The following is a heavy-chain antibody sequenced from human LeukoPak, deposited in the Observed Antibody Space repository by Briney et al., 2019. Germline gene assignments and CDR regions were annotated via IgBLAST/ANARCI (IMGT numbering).Heavy chain of an antibody. V-gene: IGHV3-33*06. CDR2: IWYDGSNK. Sequence: GGSLRLSCAASGFTFSSYGMHWVRQAPGKGLEWVAVIWYDGSNKYYADSVKGRFTISRDNSKNALYLQMNSLRAEDTAVYYCAKDAGGAMNYWGQGTLVTVSS. CDR3: AKDAGGAMNY. J-gene: IGHJ4*02. D-gene: IGHD3-16*01. CDR1: GFTFSSYG.